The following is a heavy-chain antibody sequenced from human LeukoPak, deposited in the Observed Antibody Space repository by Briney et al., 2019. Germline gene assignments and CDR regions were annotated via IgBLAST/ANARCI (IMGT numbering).Heavy chain of an antibody. CDR1: GFTFSDYY. J-gene: IGHJ4*02. Sequence: PGGSLRLSCAASGFTFSDYYMSWIRQAPGKGLEWVSYISSSGSTIYYADSVKGRFTISRDNAKNSLYLQMNSLRAEDTAVYYCARDHYYDSSGYYLFYWGQGTLLTVSS. D-gene: IGHD3-22*01. CDR2: ISSSGSTI. V-gene: IGHV3-11*04. CDR3: ARDHYYDSSGYYLFY.